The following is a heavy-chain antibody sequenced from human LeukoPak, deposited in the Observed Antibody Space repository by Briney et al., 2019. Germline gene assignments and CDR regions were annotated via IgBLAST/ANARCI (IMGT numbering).Heavy chain of an antibody. CDR3: ARDRKYGNNWAFDN. D-gene: IGHD5-24*01. CDR1: DDSISNDDW. V-gene: IGHV4-4*02. Sequence: KPSGTLSLTCDVSDDSISNDDWWNWVRQPPGKGLEWIGEIHHGGNTNYNPALKSRTSISLDKSNNQLSLKLNSVTAADTAVYYCARDRKYGNNWAFDNWGQGTLVTVSS. J-gene: IGHJ4*02. CDR2: IHHGGNT.